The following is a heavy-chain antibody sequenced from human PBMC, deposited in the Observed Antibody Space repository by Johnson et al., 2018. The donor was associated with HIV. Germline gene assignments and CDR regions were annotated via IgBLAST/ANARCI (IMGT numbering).Heavy chain of an antibody. CDR2: ISYDGSNK. J-gene: IGHJ3*01. CDR3: ARKQWLEIPSDGLDV. Sequence: QVQLVESGGGVVRPGGSLRLSCAASGFTFSNYAIHWVRQAPGKGLEWVAIISYDGSNKYHADSVKGRFTISRDNAKKTLYLQMNSLRAEDTAVYYCARKQWLEIPSDGLDVWGQGTMVTVSS. V-gene: IGHV3-30*04. D-gene: IGHD6-19*01. CDR1: GFTFSNYA.